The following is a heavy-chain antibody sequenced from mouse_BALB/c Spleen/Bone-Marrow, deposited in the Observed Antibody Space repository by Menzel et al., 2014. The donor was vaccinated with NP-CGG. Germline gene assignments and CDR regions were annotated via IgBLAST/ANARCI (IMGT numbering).Heavy chain of an antibody. D-gene: IGHD2-1*01. CDR3: ARGNYGNYVDYFDY. CDR1: GFTFSSYG. V-gene: IGHV5-6-3*01. Sequence: EVQVVESGGGLVQPGGSLKLSCAASGFTFSSYGMSWVRQTPDKRLELVASINSNGGSTYYPDSVKGRFTISRDNAKNTLSLQMSSLKSEDTAMYYCARGNYGNYVDYFDYWGQGTTLTVSS. CDR2: INSNGGST. J-gene: IGHJ2*01.